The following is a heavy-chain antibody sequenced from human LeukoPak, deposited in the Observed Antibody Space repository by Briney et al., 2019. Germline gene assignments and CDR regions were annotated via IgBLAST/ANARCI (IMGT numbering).Heavy chain of an antibody. Sequence: GRSLRLSCAASGFTFDDYAMHWVRQAPGKGLEWVSGISWNSGSIGYADSVKGRFTISRDNAKNSLYLQMNSLRAEDTALYYCEKTRIRFLECLPIDYGGQGTLVTVSS. CDR3: EKTRIRFLECLPIDY. J-gene: IGHJ4*02. CDR2: ISWNSGSI. CDR1: GFTFDDYA. V-gene: IGHV3-9*01. D-gene: IGHD3-3*01.